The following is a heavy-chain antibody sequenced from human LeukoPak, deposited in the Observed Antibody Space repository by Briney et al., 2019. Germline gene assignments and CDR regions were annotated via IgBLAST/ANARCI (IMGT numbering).Heavy chain of an antibody. D-gene: IGHD2-21*02. Sequence: GGSLRLSCAASGLTFSNYAMNWVRQAPGKGLEWVSVIYSGGSTYYADSVKGRFTISRDNSKNTLYLQMNSLRAEDTAVYYCARGETAGFDYWGQGTLVTVSS. V-gene: IGHV3-66*01. CDR1: GLTFSNYA. J-gene: IGHJ4*02. CDR3: ARGETAGFDY. CDR2: IYSGGST.